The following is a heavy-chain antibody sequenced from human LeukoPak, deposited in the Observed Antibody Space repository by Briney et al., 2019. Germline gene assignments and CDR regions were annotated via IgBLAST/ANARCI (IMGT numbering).Heavy chain of an antibody. Sequence: GGCLRLSCAPSGFTVITNDMTWARHPPGKGLEGVSVLYSDGNTKQADSVQGRFTISRDNSKNTLYLEMNSLSPDDTAVYYCARGVEPLAANTLAYWGQGTLVTVSS. J-gene: IGHJ4*02. CDR3: ARGVEPLAANTLAY. V-gene: IGHV3-53*01. CDR1: GFTVITND. D-gene: IGHD1-14*01. CDR2: LYSDGNT.